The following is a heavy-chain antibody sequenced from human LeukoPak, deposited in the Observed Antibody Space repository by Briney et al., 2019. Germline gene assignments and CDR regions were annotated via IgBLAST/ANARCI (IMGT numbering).Heavy chain of an antibody. D-gene: IGHD3-22*01. V-gene: IGHV1-46*01. Sequence: ASVKVSCKASGYTFTGYYMHWVRQAPGQGLEWMGIINPSGGSTSYAQKFQGRVTMTRDTSTSTVYMELSSLRSEDTAVYYCARDPTYYYDSSGYYCDYWGQGTLVTVSS. CDR1: GYTFTGYY. CDR2: INPSGGST. CDR3: ARDPTYYYDSSGYYCDY. J-gene: IGHJ4*02.